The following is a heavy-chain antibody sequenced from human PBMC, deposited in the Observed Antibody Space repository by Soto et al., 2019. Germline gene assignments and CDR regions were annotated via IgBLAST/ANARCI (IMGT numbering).Heavy chain of an antibody. CDR1: GGSISSYY. CDR3: ARVSPYYYYMDV. V-gene: IGHV4-59*01. CDR2: SYYSGST. J-gene: IGHJ6*03. Sequence: QVQLQESGPGLVKPSETLSLTCTVSGGSISSYYWSWIRQPPGKGLEWIGYSYYSGSTNYNPSLNSRSTISVDTCKNQSALKLSPVTAADTAVYYCARVSPYYYYMDVWGKGTTVTVSS.